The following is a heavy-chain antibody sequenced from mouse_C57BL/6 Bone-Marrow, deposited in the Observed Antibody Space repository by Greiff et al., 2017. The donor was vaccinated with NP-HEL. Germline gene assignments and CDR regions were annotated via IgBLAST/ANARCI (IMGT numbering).Heavy chain of an antibody. Sequence: EVQLQESGPGLVKPSQSLSLTCSVTGYSITSGYYWNWIRQFPGNKLEWMGYISYDGSNNYNPSLKNRISITRDTSKNQFFLKLNSVTTEDTATYYCARDRRGYFDVWGTGTTVTVSS. J-gene: IGHJ1*03. CDR1: GYSITSGYY. CDR3: ARDRRGYFDV. V-gene: IGHV3-6*01. CDR2: ISYDGSN.